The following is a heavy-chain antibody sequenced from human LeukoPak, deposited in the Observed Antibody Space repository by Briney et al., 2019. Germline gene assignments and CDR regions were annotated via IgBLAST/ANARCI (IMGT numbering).Heavy chain of an antibody. V-gene: IGHV5-51*01. CDR1: GYSFTSYW. CDR2: IYPGDSDT. Sequence: GESLQISCKGSGYSFTSYWIGWVRQMPGKGLEWMGIIYPGDSDTRYSPSFQGQVTISADKSISTAYLQWSSLKASDTAMYYCARGGYSSSSEDAFDIWGQGTMVTVSS. D-gene: IGHD6-6*01. CDR3: ARGGYSSSSEDAFDI. J-gene: IGHJ3*02.